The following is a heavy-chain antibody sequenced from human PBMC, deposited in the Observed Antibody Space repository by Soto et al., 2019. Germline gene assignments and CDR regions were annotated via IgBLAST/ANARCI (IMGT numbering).Heavy chain of an antibody. D-gene: IGHD2-8*01. Sequence: APVQVTRKASGYSFTNYHIHWVRQAPGQGLEWLGRINPKSGGTSTAQKFQGWVTMTRDRSISTVYMELTRLRSDDTAVYFCARGHSTDCSNGVCSFFYNHEMDVWGQGTTVTVSS. CDR3: ARGHSTDCSNGVCSFFYNHEMDV. CDR1: GYSFTNYH. V-gene: IGHV1-2*04. J-gene: IGHJ6*02. CDR2: INPKSGGT.